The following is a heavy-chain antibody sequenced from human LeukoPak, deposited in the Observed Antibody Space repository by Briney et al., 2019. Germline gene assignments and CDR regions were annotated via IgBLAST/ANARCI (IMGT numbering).Heavy chain of an antibody. CDR1: GYSFTSHW. CDR3: ARSPRYCSGGSCYPNWFDP. V-gene: IGHV5-51*01. Sequence: GESLKISCKGSGYSFTSHWIGWVRQMPGKGLEWMGIIYPGDSDTRYSPSFQGQVTISADKSISTAYLQWSSLKASDTAMYYCARSPRYCSGGSCYPNWFDPWGQGTLVTVSS. CDR2: IYPGDSDT. J-gene: IGHJ5*02. D-gene: IGHD2-15*01.